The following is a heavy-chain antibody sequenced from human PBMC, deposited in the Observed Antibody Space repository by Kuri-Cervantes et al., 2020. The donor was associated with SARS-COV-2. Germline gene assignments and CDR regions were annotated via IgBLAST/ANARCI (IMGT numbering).Heavy chain of an antibody. D-gene: IGHD3-16*01. CDR2: INHSGST. CDR1: GGSISSSSYY. J-gene: IGHJ4*02. CDR3: ARGRSFVGN. V-gene: IGHV4-39*07. Sequence: GSLRLSCTVSGGSISSSSYYWSWIRQPPGKGLEWIGEINHSGSTNYNPSLKSRVTISVDTSKNQSSLELSSVTAADTAVYYCARGRSFVGNWGQGTLVTVSS.